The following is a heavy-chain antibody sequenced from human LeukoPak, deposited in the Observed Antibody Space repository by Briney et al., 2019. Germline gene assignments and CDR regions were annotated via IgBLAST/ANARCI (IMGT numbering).Heavy chain of an antibody. J-gene: IGHJ4*02. CDR3: ARAPHYYDSSGYYYGRKPFDY. V-gene: IGHV4-4*07. CDR2: IYTSGST. D-gene: IGHD3-22*01. Sequence: SETLSLTCTVSGGSISSYYWSWIRQPAGKGLEWIGRIYTSGSTNYNPSLKSRVTMSVDTSKNQFSLKLSSVTAADTAVYYCARAPHYYDSSGYYYGRKPFDYWGQGTLVTVSS. CDR1: GGSISSYY.